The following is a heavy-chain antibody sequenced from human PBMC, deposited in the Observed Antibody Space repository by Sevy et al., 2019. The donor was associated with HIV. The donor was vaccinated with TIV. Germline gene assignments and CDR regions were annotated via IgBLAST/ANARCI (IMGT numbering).Heavy chain of an antibody. CDR1: GFTFSSYS. V-gene: IGHV3-48*02. CDR3: ARGFYYDSSGYRLSSDAFDI. CDR2: ISSSSSTI. J-gene: IGHJ3*02. Sequence: GGCLRLSCAASGFTFSSYSMNWVRQAPGKGLEWVSYISSSSSTIYYADSVKGRFTISRDNAKNSLYLQMNSLRDEDTAVYYCARGFYYDSSGYRLSSDAFDIWGQGTMVTVSS. D-gene: IGHD3-22*01.